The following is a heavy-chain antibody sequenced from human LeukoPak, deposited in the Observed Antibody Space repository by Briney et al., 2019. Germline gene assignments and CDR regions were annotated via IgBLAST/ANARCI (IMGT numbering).Heavy chain of an antibody. V-gene: IGHV3-21*01. CDR2: ISSSSSYI. Sequence: GGSLRLSCAASGFTFSSYSMNWVRQAPGKGLEWGSSISSSSSYIYYADSVRGRFTISRDNAKNTLSLEMDSLRVEDTAVYYCIRGVSGYYSYYAMDVWGQGTTVIVSS. CDR1: GFTFSSYS. D-gene: IGHD1-26*01. CDR3: IRGVSGYYSYYAMDV. J-gene: IGHJ6*02.